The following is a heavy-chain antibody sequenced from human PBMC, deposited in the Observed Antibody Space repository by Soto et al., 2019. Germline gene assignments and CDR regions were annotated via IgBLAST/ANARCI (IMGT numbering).Heavy chain of an antibody. CDR2: IYSSGST. V-gene: IGHV4-39*01. J-gene: IGHJ5*02. CDR3: ARRERAAGTDWWFDP. Sequence: QLQLQESGPGLVKPSETLSLTCTVSGGSISSSSFHWGWIRQPPGKGLEWIGSIYSSGSTYYSPSLKSRVTISVDTSKNQYSLKLSSVTAADTAVFYCARRERAAGTDWWFDPWGQGTLVTVSS. D-gene: IGHD6-13*01. CDR1: GGSISSSSFH.